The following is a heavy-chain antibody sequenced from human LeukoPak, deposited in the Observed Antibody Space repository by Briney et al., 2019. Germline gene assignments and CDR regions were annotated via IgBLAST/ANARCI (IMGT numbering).Heavy chain of an antibody. Sequence: SETLSLTCTVSGGSFSSSGYCWGWIRQPPGKGLAWIASIYYSGNTYYNPSLKSRVTISINTSKNQFSLKLSSVTAADTAFYYCARRCQAGMAAAGGVYYWGQGTLVTVSS. J-gene: IGHJ4*02. D-gene: IGHD6-13*01. V-gene: IGHV4-39*01. CDR2: IYYSGNT. CDR1: GGSFSSSGYC. CDR3: ARRCQAGMAAAGGVYY.